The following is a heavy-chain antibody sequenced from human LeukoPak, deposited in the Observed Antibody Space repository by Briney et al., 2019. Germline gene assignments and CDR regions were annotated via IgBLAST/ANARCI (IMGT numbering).Heavy chain of an antibody. D-gene: IGHD3-22*01. CDR2: INHSGST. CDR1: GRSLSGYY. J-gene: IGHJ4*02. CDR3: ARGGYYYDSSGYPNAFDY. Sequence: SETLSLTCAVYGRSLSGYYWNWIRQPPGKGLEWIGEINHSGSTNYNPSLKSRVTISVDTSKNQFSLKLSSVTAADTAVYYCARGGYYYDSSGYPNAFDYWGQGTLVTVSS. V-gene: IGHV4-34*01.